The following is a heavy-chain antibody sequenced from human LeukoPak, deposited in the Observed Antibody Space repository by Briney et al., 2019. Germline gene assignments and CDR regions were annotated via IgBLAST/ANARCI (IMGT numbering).Heavy chain of an antibody. CDR3: AKDRYYYDSSGYLDY. D-gene: IGHD3-22*01. Sequence: PGGSLRLSCAASGFTFSSYSMNWVRQAPGKGLEWVSSISSSSSYIYYADSVQGRFTISRDNAKNLLYLQMNSLRAEDTAVYYCAKDRYYYDSSGYLDYWGQGTLVTVSS. J-gene: IGHJ4*02. CDR1: GFTFSSYS. CDR2: ISSSSSYI. V-gene: IGHV3-21*01.